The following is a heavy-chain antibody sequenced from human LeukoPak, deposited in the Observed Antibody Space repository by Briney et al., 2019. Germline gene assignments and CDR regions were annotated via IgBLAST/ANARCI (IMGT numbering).Heavy chain of an antibody. D-gene: IGHD5-12*01. CDR2: ISGYNGKT. J-gene: IGHJ4*02. V-gene: IGHV1-18*04. CDR1: GYTFTNYG. CDR3: ARDYGEGRVATIPLAY. Sequence: ASVKVSCKASGYTFTNYGITWVRQAPGQGLERMAWISGYNGKTNYAQSLQGRVTMTTDTSTSTAYMDLRSLRSDDTAVYYCARDYGEGRVATIPLAYWGQGTLVTVSS.